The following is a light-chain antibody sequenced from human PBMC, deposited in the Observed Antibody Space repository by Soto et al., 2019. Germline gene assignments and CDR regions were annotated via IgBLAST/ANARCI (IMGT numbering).Light chain of an antibody. V-gene: IGKV3-20*01. CDR2: DAS. J-gene: IGKJ4*01. CDR1: QSVSSSY. CDR3: QQYGSSPIT. Sequence: EIVLTQSPGTLSLSPGEGATLSCRASQSVSSSYLAWYQQKPGQAPRLLIYDASRRATGVPDNFSGSGSGTDFTLTISRLEPEDFAVYYCQQYGSSPITFGGGTKVEIK.